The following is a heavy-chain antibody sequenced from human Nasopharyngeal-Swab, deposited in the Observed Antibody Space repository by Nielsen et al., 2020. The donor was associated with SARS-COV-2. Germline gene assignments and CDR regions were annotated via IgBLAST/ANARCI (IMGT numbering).Heavy chain of an antibody. J-gene: IGHJ4*02. CDR1: GGSLSDYH. Sequence: SETLSLTCAVYGGSLSDYHWSWIRQPPGKGLEWIGELKPSGRTNYNPSLKSQLAISIDTSKNQFFLNLMSVTAADTAVFYCAGHPADFDYWGQGTLVTVSS. CDR3: AGHPADFDY. V-gene: IGHV4-34*01. CDR2: LKPSGRT.